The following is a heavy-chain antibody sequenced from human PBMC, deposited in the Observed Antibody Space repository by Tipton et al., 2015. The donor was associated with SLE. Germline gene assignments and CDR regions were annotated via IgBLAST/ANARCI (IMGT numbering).Heavy chain of an antibody. V-gene: IGHV4-31*03. D-gene: IGHD1-26*01. CDR2: IYYSGST. J-gene: IGHJ4*02. CDR1: GASISSGGYY. Sequence: TLSLTCSVSGASISSGGYYCTWIRQHPGKGLGWIGYIYYSGSTYYNPSLKGRVTMSVDTSENQFSLKLSSVTAADTAVYYCASRIVGALYYFDYWGQGTLVTVSS. CDR3: ASRIVGALYYFDY.